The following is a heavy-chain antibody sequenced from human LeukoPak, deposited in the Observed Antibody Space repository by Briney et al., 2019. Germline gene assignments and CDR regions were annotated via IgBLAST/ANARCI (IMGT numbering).Heavy chain of an antibody. CDR1: GGSISSGGYY. V-gene: IGHV4-31*03. D-gene: IGHD3-22*01. CDR2: IYYSGST. Sequence: SQTLSLTCTVSGGSISSGGYYWSWIRQHPGKGLEWIGYIYYSGSTYYNPSLKSRVTISVDTSKNQFSLKLSPVTAADTAVYYCASNHPDWDYDSSGYYFYFDYWGQGTLVTVSS. CDR3: ASNHPDWDYDSSGYYFYFDY. J-gene: IGHJ4*02.